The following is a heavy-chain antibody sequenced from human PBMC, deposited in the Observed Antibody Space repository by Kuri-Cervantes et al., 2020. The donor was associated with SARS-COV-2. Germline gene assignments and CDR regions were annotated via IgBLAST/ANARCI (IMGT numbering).Heavy chain of an antibody. J-gene: IGHJ4*02. D-gene: IGHD2-21*02. CDR1: GFTFSKYA. Sequence: GGSLRLSCAASGFTFSKYAMSWVRQAPGKAIEWVSMFSGSGGFTYYADSVKGRFTISRDNPKNTLSLQMNSLRVEDTAVYFCVKDVGAYCRGDCYSFDYWGQGSLVTVSS. CDR3: VKDVGAYCRGDCYSFDY. CDR2: FSGSGGFT. V-gene: IGHV3-23*01.